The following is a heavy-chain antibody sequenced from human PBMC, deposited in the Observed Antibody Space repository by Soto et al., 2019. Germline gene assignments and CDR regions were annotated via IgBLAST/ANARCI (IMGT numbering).Heavy chain of an antibody. Sequence: QLQLQESGPGLVKPSETLSLTCTVSGGSISSSSYYWGWIRQPPGKGLEWIGSIYYSGSTYYNPSLKRRVTISVDTSKNQFSLKLGSVAAADTAVYYCARHREYPHGDSDYWGQGTLVTVSS. D-gene: IGHD4-17*01. CDR2: IYYSGST. V-gene: IGHV4-39*01. CDR1: GGSISSSSYY. J-gene: IGHJ4*02. CDR3: ARHREYPHGDSDY.